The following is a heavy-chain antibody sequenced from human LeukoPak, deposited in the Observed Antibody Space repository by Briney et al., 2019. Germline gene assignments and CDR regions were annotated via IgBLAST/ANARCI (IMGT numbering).Heavy chain of an antibody. Sequence: PRRSLRLSCAASGFTFSSYAMSWVRQAQGKGLEWVSAISGSGGSTYYADSVKGRFTISRDNSKNTLYLQMNSLRAEDTAVYYCAKIGTRVVPAATGFDYWGQGTLVTVSS. CDR1: GFTFSSYA. D-gene: IGHD2-2*01. J-gene: IGHJ4*02. CDR3: AKIGTRVVPAATGFDY. V-gene: IGHV3-23*01. CDR2: ISGSGGST.